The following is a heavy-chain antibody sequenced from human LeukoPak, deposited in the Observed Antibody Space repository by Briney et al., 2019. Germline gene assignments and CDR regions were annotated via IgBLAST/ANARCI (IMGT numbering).Heavy chain of an antibody. Sequence: GGSLRLSCAASGFTFSSYSTNWVRQAPGKGLEWVSSISSSSSYIYYADSVKGRFTISRDNAKNSLYLQMNSLRAEDTAVYYCARDEVVGARGGWFDPWGQGTLVTVSS. CDR2: ISSSSSYI. J-gene: IGHJ5*02. D-gene: IGHD1-26*01. V-gene: IGHV3-21*01. CDR3: ARDEVVGARGGWFDP. CDR1: GFTFSSYS.